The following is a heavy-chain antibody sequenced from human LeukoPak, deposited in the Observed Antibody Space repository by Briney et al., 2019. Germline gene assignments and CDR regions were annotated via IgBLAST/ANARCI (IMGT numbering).Heavy chain of an antibody. CDR3: TRGAGWLIDY. Sequence: SETLSLTCTVSGGSISSGTYYWSWIRQPAGKGLEWIGRIYTSGTTNYNPSLKSRVTISTDTSKNHFSLKLNSVTTADTAVYYCTRGAGWLIDYWGQGILVTVSS. CDR1: GGSISSGTYY. J-gene: IGHJ4*02. D-gene: IGHD3-16*01. V-gene: IGHV4-61*02. CDR2: IYTSGTT.